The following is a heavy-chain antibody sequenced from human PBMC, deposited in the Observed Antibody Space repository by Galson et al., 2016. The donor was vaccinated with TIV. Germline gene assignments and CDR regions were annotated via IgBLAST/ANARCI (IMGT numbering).Heavy chain of an antibody. CDR1: GYSIASGYF. Sequence: ETLSLTCTVSGYSIASGYFWGWIRQPPGKGLEWLGNMHESGSSYYNPSLKSRLTISVDTSKNQFSLQLRSVTAADSAVYYCARDCTSTTCRIYYYGMDVWGQGTTVTVSS. CDR2: MHESGSS. V-gene: IGHV4-38-2*02. J-gene: IGHJ6*02. D-gene: IGHD2-2*01. CDR3: ARDCTSTTCRIYYYGMDV.